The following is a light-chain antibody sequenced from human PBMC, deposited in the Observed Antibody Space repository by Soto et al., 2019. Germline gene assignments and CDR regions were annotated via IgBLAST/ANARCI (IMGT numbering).Light chain of an antibody. CDR3: AAWSDRRYGWV. V-gene: IGLV1-44*01. CDR2: RNN. J-gene: IGLJ3*02. Sequence: VLTQPPSVSGTPGQSVSISWSGSSSNIGSNAVHWYQQLPGTAPRLLIYRNNQRPSGVPDRFSGSKSGTSASLAVSGLQYEDQADYYLAAWSDRRYGWVFFGG. CDR1: SSNIGSNA.